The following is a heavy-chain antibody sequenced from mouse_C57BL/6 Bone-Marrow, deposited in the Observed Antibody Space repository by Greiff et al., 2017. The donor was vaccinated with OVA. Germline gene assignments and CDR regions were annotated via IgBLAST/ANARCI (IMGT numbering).Heavy chain of an antibody. V-gene: IGHV1-19*01. Sequence: VQLQQSGPVLVKPGASVKMSCKASGYTFTDYYMNWVKQSHGKSLEWIGVINPYNGGTSYNQKFQGKATLTFDKSSSPAYMELNSLPAEDSAVYYCARLSPFCAYWGQGTLVTVSA. CDR3: ARLSPFCAY. CDR2: INPYNGGT. J-gene: IGHJ3*01. CDR1: GYTFTDYY.